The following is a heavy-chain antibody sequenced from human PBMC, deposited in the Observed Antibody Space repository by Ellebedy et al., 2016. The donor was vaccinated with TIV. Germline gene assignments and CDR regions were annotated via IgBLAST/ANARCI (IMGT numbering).Heavy chain of an antibody. CDR3: ATGQFGSGWNY. CDR2: SSGRSTNT. CDR1: GFTFSSHA. Sequence: GGSLRLXXAASGFTFSSHAMNWVRQAPGKGLEWVSGSSGRSTNTYYADSVKGRFTISRDNSKNTLFLQMNSLRADDTAVYYCATGQFGSGWNYWGQGTRVTVSS. D-gene: IGHD6-19*01. V-gene: IGHV3-23*01. J-gene: IGHJ4*02.